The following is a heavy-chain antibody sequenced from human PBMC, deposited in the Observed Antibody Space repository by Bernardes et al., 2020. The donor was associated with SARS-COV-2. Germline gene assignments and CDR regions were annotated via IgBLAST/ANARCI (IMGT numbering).Heavy chain of an antibody. CDR2: ISGDDAVT. J-gene: IGHJ4*02. CDR3: GSIENQPHLAPSGY. D-gene: IGHD2-2*01. V-gene: IGHV3-23*01. Sequence: GGSLRLSCAASGFTFSSYAMTWVRQAPGKGLEWVSAISGDDAVTYYADPVKGLFSMSRDNPKNTLYLQMNSLIAEDTAVYYCGSIENQPHLAPSGYWGQGTLVTVSS. CDR1: GFTFSSYA.